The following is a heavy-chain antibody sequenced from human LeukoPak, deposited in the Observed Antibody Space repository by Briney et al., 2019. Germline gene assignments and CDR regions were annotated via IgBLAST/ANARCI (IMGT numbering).Heavy chain of an antibody. CDR1: GFTFSSYD. CDR3: AKTRGHSSGYHFDY. V-gene: IGHV3-23*01. D-gene: IGHD3-22*01. CDR2: ISGSGGST. J-gene: IGHJ4*02. Sequence: GGSLRLSCAASGFTFSSYDMSWVRQAPGKGLEWVSAISGSGGSTYYADSVKGRFTISRDNSKSTLYLQMTSLRAEDTAVYYCAKTRGHSSGYHFDYWGQGTLVTVSS.